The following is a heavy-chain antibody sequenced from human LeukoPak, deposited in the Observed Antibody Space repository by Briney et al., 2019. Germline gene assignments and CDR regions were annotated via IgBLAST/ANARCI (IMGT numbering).Heavy chain of an antibody. CDR1: GYSFTSYW. CDR2: IDPSDSYT. J-gene: IGHJ4*02. Sequence: GESLKISCKGSGYSFTSYWISWGRQMPGKGLEWMGRIDPSDSYTNYSPSFQGHVTISADKSISTAYLQWSSLKASDTAMYYCARQGVIVGAISAADFDYWGQGTLVTVSS. CDR3: ARQGVIVGAISAADFDY. D-gene: IGHD1-26*01. V-gene: IGHV5-10-1*01.